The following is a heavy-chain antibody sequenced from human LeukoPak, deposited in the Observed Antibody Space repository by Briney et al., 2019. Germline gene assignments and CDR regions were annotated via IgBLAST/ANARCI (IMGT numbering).Heavy chain of an antibody. Sequence: GGSLRLSCAASRFTFSNYGMHWVRQAPGKGLEWVAVIWYDGSNKYYADSVKGRFTISRDNSKNTLYLQMNSLRAEDTAMYYCAKGFRYFDWLLQEWGQGTLVTVSS. V-gene: IGHV3-33*06. CDR3: AKGFRYFDWLLQE. CDR2: IWYDGSNK. J-gene: IGHJ4*02. CDR1: RFTFSNYG. D-gene: IGHD3-9*01.